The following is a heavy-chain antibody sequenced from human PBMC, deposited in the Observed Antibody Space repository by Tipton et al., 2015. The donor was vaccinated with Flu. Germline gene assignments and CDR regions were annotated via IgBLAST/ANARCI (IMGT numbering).Heavy chain of an antibody. D-gene: IGHD3-10*01. J-gene: IGHJ5*02. Sequence: TLSLTCTVSGGSISSDNYYWAWVRQPPGKGLEWIGSIYYSGTTYYNPPLKSRVAISVDTSNNQFSLRLSSVSAADTAVYYCTREHQSSAGAWGQGILVTVSS. CDR3: TREHQSSAGA. V-gene: IGHV4-39*02. CDR2: IYYSGTT. CDR1: GGSISSDNYY.